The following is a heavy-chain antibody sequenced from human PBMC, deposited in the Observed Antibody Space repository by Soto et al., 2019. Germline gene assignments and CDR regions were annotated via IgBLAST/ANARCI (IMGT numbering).Heavy chain of an antibody. D-gene: IGHD2-15*01. J-gene: IGHJ4*02. V-gene: IGHV4-31*03. CDR3: ARDRECSGGTCYNYFDY. Sequence: SETLSLTCTVSGGSISSGGYYWSWIRQHPGKGLEWIGYIYYSGSTYYNPSHKSRVTISVDTSKNQFSLKLSSVTAADTAVYYCARDRECSGGTCYNYFDYWGQGTLVTVSS. CDR1: GGSISSGGYY. CDR2: IYYSGST.